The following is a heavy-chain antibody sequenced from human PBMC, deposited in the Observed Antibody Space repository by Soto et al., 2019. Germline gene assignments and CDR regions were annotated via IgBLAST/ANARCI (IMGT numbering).Heavy chain of an antibody. V-gene: IGHV1-8*01. J-gene: IGHJ6*02. D-gene: IGHD3-3*01. CDR1: GYTFTSYD. CDR3: ARGRMIFAPYGMDV. CDR2: MNPNSGNT. Sequence: QVQLVQSGAAVKKPGASVKVSCKASGYTFTSYDINWVRQATGQGLEWMGWMNPNSGNTGYAQKFQGRVTMTRNTSISTAYMELSSLRSEDTAVYYCARGRMIFAPYGMDVWGQGTTVTVSS.